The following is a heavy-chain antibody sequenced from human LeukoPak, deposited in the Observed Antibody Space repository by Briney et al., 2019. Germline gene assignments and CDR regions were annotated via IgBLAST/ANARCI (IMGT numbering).Heavy chain of an antibody. CDR3: TRGGGSYRNYFDY. V-gene: IGHV4-4*07. CDR2: IYTSGST. CDR1: GGSISTFY. J-gene: IGHJ4*02. D-gene: IGHD1-26*01. Sequence: SETLSLTCTVSGGSISTFYWSWIRQPAGKGLEWIGRIYTSGSTNSNPSLKSRVTMSVDTSKNQFSLKLSSVTAADTAVYYCTRGGGSYRNYFDYWGQGTLVTVSS.